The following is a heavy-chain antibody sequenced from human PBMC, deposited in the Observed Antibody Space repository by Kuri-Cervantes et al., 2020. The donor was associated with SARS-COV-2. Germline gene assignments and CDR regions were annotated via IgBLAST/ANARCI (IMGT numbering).Heavy chain of an antibody. D-gene: IGHD5-18*01. Sequence: SVKVSCKASGGTFSSYAISWVRQAPGQGLEWMGRIIPILGIANYAQKFQGRVTTTADKSTSTAYMELSSLRSEDTAVYYCARDHVDTAMVFDYWGQGTLVTVSS. CDR1: GGTFSSYA. V-gene: IGHV1-69*04. J-gene: IGHJ4*02. CDR3: ARDHVDTAMVFDY. CDR2: IIPILGIA.